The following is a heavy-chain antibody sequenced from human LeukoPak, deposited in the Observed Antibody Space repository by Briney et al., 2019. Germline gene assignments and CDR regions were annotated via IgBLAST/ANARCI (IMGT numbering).Heavy chain of an antibody. D-gene: IGHD6-19*01. Sequence: GGSLRLSCAASGFSFSTYVMHWVRQTPGKGLEWVTFISYDGSNKYYADSVKGRFTISRDNSRKTLYLQMNSLRAEDTAVYYCARDRGSGWYVDVWGQGTTVTVSS. CDR1: GFSFSTYV. J-gene: IGHJ6*02. CDR2: ISYDGSNK. CDR3: ARDRGSGWYVDV. V-gene: IGHV3-30-3*01.